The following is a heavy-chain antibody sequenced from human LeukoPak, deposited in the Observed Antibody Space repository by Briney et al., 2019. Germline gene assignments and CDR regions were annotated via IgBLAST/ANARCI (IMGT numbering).Heavy chain of an antibody. CDR2: ISYDGSNK. V-gene: IGHV3-30-3*01. J-gene: IGHJ3*02. D-gene: IGHD5-18*01. CDR1: GFTFSSYA. Sequence: PGGSLRLSCAASGFTFSSYAMHWVRQAPGKGLEGVAVISYDGSNKYYADSVKGRFTISRDNSKNTLYLQMNSLRAEDTAVYYCARDGYSYDAFDIWGQGTMVTVSS. CDR3: ARDGYSYDAFDI.